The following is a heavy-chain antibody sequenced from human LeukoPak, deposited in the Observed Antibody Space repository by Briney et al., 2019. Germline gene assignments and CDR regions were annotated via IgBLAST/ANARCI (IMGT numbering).Heavy chain of an antibody. J-gene: IGHJ4*02. CDR2: ILGVRST. Sequence: GGSLRLSCAAPGFTVSSNYMSWVRQAPGKGLEWVSVILGVRSTYYADSVNGRFTIPRDNSKNTLYLQMNCLRAEDTAVYYCARAEYSYGPRGEMSFFDYWGQGTLVTVCS. D-gene: IGHD5-18*01. V-gene: IGHV3-53*01. CDR3: ARAEYSYGPRGEMSFFDY. CDR1: GFTVSSNY.